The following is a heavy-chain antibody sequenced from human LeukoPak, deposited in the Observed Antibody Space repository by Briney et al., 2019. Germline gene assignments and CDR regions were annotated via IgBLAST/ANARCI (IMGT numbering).Heavy chain of an antibody. Sequence: PSETLSLTCAVYGGSFSGYYWSWIRQPPWKGLEWIGEINHSGSTNYNPSLKSRVTISVDTSKNQFSLKLSSVTAADTAVYYCARRPRSSGYYRNWFDPWGQGTLVTVSS. D-gene: IGHD3-22*01. CDR3: ARRPRSSGYYRNWFDP. V-gene: IGHV4-34*01. CDR1: GGSFSGYY. J-gene: IGHJ5*02. CDR2: INHSGST.